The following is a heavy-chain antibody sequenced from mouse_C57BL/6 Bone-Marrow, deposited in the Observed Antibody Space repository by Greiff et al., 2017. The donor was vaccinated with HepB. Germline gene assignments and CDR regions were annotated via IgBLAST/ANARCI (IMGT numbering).Heavy chain of an antibody. CDR1: GFTFSDYY. CDR3: ARDQEPQGNWYFDV. J-gene: IGHJ1*03. V-gene: IGHV5-16*01. CDR2: INYDGSST. Sequence: EVQLQESEGGLVQPGSSMKLSCTASGFTFSDYYMAWVRQVPEKGLEWVANINYDGSSTYYLDSLKSRFIISRDNAKNILYLQMSSLKSEDTATYYCARDQEPQGNWYFDVWGTGTTVTVSS.